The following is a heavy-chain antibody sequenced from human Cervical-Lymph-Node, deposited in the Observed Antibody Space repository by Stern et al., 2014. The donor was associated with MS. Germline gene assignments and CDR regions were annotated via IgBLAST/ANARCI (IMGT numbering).Heavy chain of an antibody. Sequence: QLVQSGAEVKKPGSSVEVSCKASGGTFSSYAFSWVRQAPGQGLEWMGVIRPISRAANYAQKFQGRVTIAANESTSTLYMELSSLRYEDTAMYYCARQRGYSYGPFNYWGQGTLVTVSS. CDR3: ARQRGYSYGPFNY. D-gene: IGHD5-18*01. J-gene: IGHJ4*02. V-gene: IGHV1-69*01. CDR1: GGTFSSYA. CDR2: IRPISRAA.